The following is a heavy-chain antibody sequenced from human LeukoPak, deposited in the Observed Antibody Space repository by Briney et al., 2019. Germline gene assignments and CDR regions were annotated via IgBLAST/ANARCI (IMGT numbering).Heavy chain of an antibody. D-gene: IGHD5-24*01. CDR1: GFTSRSYA. V-gene: IGHV3-30-3*01. CDR3: ARDSSPAPDGYNCHY. CDR2: ISYDGSKK. J-gene: IGHJ4*02. Sequence: GGSLRLSCVASGFTSRSYAMHWVRQAPGKGLEWVAVISYDGSKKYYADSVKGRFTISRDNSKNTLYVQMNSLRAEDTAVYYCARDSSPAPDGYNCHYWGQGTLVTVSS.